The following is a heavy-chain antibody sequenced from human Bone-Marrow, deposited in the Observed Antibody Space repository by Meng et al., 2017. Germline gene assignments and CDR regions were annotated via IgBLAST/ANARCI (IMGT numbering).Heavy chain of an antibody. CDR3: ARDADWVIFDH. CDR1: GFTFSSYN. J-gene: IGHJ4*02. CDR2: INTDASST. D-gene: IGHD3-9*01. V-gene: IGHV3-74*03. Sequence: GQLVESGAGLVQPGGSLRLSCAASGFTFSSYNMHWVRQTPGEGLVWVSHINTDASSTTYADSVKGRFTISRDDAKNTVYLQMNSLRAEDTAVYYCARDADWVIFDHWGQGALVTVSS.